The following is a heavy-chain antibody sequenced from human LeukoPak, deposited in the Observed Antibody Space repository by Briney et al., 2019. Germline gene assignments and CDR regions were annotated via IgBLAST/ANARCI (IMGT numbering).Heavy chain of an antibody. V-gene: IGHV4-39*01. J-gene: IGHJ4*02. Sequence: SETLSLTRTVSGGSISSSSYYWGWIRQPPGKGLEWIGSIYYSGSTYYNPSLKSRVTISVDTSKNQFSLKLSSVTAADTAVYYCASWGGYSYGSPFDYWGQGTLVTVSS. CDR3: ASWGGYSYGSPFDY. CDR2: IYYSGST. D-gene: IGHD5-18*01. CDR1: GGSISSSSYY.